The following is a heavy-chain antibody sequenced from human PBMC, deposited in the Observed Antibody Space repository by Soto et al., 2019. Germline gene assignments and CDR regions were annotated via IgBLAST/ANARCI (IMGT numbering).Heavy chain of an antibody. CDR3: ASQPESTTYFDY. J-gene: IGHJ4*02. D-gene: IGHD1-1*01. Sequence: SETLSLTCTVSGGSISNSDYFWAWMRQPPGKGLEWVGTISHTGSPRYNPSLKSRVTISVDTSKNHFSLRLPSVTAADTAVFYCASQPESTTYFDYWGRGTLVTVSS. CDR1: GGSISNSDYF. V-gene: IGHV4-39*02. CDR2: ISHTGSP.